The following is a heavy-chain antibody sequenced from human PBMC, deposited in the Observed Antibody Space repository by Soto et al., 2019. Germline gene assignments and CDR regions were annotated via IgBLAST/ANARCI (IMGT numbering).Heavy chain of an antibody. CDR1: GLTVSRTQ. J-gene: IGHJ4*01. Sequence: LRLSWAVSGLTVSRTQMGWVRQAPGKGLQWVSVIYSAGSTYYANAVKGRFTISRDISENKIFLELNGLTVDDTAVYYCARAREPEYSSSIFFDYWGRGTVVTVSS. D-gene: IGHD6-6*01. CDR2: IYSAGST. V-gene: IGHV3-53*01. CDR3: ARAREPEYSSSIFFDY.